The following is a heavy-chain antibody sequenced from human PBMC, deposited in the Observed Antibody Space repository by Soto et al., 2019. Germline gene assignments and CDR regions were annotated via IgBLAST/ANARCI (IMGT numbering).Heavy chain of an antibody. J-gene: IGHJ6*02. CDR3: ARGPRYYDFWSGYYYGMDV. CDR1: GGSISSGDYY. D-gene: IGHD3-3*01. Sequence: PSETLSLTCTVSGGSISSGDYYWSWIRQPPGKGLEWIGYIYYSGSTYYNPSLKSRVTISVDTSKNQFSLKLSSVTAADTAVYYCARGPRYYDFWSGYYYGMDVWGQGTTVTVSS. V-gene: IGHV4-30-4*01. CDR2: IYYSGST.